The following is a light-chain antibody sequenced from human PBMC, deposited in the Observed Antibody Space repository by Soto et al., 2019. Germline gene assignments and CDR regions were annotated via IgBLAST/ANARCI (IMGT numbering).Light chain of an antibody. V-gene: IGKV3-20*01. CDR2: DAS. CDR3: QQSGSSPPKYT. J-gene: IGKJ2*01. Sequence: EIVLTQSPGTLSFSPGERATLSCRASQSVSSSYLAWYQQKPGQAPRLLLYDASSRATGIPDRFSGSGSGTDFTLTISRLEPEDFAVYYCQQSGSSPPKYTFGQGTKLEIK. CDR1: QSVSSSY.